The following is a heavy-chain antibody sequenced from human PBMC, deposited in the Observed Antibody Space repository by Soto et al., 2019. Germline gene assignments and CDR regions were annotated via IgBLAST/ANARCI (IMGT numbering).Heavy chain of an antibody. CDR1: GGTFSSYA. D-gene: IGHD4-17*01. Sequence: QVQLVQSGAEVKKTGSSVKVSCKASGGTFSSYAISWVRQAPGQGLEWMGGIIPIFGTANYAQKFQGRVTITADKSTSTAYMELSSLRSEDTAVYYCARHYGGNSIEPRGFDPWGQGTLVTVSS. J-gene: IGHJ5*02. CDR2: IIPIFGTA. V-gene: IGHV1-69*06. CDR3: ARHYGGNSIEPRGFDP.